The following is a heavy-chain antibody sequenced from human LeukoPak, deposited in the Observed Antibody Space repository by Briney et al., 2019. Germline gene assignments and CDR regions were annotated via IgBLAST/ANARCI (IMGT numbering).Heavy chain of an antibody. CDR2: VHYSGST. J-gene: IGHJ3*02. CDR3: ARRGYDADAFDI. D-gene: IGHD5-12*01. Sequence: SETLSLTCTVSGGSISSYYWSWIRQPPGKGLESIGYVHYSGSTHYNPSLKSRVTISLDTSKNQFSVNLNSVTAADTAVYYCARRGYDADAFDIWGQGTMVTVSS. V-gene: IGHV4-59*01. CDR1: GGSISSYY.